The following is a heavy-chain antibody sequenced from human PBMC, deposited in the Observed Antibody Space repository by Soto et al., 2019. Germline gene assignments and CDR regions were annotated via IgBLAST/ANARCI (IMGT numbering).Heavy chain of an antibody. CDR2: ISPYSGNT. J-gene: IGHJ3*02. Sequence: ASVKVSCKASGYTFTTYGITWVRQAPGQGLEWMGYISPYSGNTNYAQKFQGRVTITADKSTSTAYMELSSLRSEDTAVYYCAAPRGYCSSTSCYRSHSDLLDIWGQGTMVTVSS. V-gene: IGHV1-18*01. D-gene: IGHD2-2*01. CDR1: GYTFTTYG. CDR3: AAPRGYCSSTSCYRSHSDLLDI.